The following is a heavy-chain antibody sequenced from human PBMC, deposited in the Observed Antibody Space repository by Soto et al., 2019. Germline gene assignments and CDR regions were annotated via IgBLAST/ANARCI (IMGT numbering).Heavy chain of an antibody. V-gene: IGHV4-39*01. J-gene: IGHJ5*02. CDR1: GDSIISGDFY. CDR2: IFYLGSS. D-gene: IGHD3-3*02. CDR3: ARHSLALRKNNLLDP. Sequence: PSETLSLTCTVSGDSIISGDFYWAWVRQPPGKGLEWIGSIFYLGSSYYNPSLKSRVTMSVDTSKNQFSLRLRSVTAADTALYFCARHSLALRKNNLLDPWGQGIMVTVSS.